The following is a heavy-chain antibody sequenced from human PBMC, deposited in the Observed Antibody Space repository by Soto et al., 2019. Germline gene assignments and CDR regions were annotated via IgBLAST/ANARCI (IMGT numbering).Heavy chain of an antibody. CDR1: GFTFSSYA. CDR2: ISYDGSNK. V-gene: IGHV3-30-3*01. Sequence: PVGSLRLSCAASGFTFSSYAMHWVRQAPGKGLEWVAVISYDGSNKYYADSVKGRFTISRDNSKNTLYLQMNSLRAEDTAVYYCARDRDGSGYLDYWGQGTLVTVSS. CDR3: ARDRDGSGYLDY. D-gene: IGHD3-22*01. J-gene: IGHJ4*02.